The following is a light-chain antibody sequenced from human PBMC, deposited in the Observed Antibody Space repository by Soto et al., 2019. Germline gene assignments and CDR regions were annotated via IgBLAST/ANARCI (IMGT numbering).Light chain of an antibody. Sequence: QSVLTQPASVSGSPGQSITISCTGTSSDVGTYNLVSWYQQHPGKAPKLIIYEVTKWPSGSSNRFSGSKSGNTASLTISGLQAEDEADYYCCSYGGSSTLFGGGTKVTVL. CDR2: EVT. CDR1: SSDVGTYNL. V-gene: IGLV2-23*02. CDR3: CSYGGSSTL. J-gene: IGLJ2*01.